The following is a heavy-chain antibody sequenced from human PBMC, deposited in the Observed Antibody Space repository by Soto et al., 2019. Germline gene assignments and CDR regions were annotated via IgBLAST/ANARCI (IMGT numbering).Heavy chain of an antibody. V-gene: IGHV3-33*01. Sequence: GGSLRLSCAASGFTFSSYVMHLVRQAPGKALEWVSGIWYDGNNIYSADSVKGRLTISRDNSKNTLYLQMNSLRAEDTAVYYCARDPTRRSSWYGYWGQGTLVTVSS. D-gene: IGHD6-13*01. J-gene: IGHJ4*02. CDR1: GFTFSSYV. CDR3: ARDPTRRSSWYGY. CDR2: IWYDGNNI.